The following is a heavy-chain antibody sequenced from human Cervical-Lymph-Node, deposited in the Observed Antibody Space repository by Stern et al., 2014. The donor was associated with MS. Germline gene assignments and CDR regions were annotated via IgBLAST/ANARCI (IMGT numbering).Heavy chain of an antibody. CDR3: NTETIYDSSAYYHFDF. Sequence: EVQLVESGGGLVKPGGSLRLSCAASGFTFNNAWMSWVRQAPGKGLEWVGRIKSKTDGGTTDYAAPVKGRFTISRDDSKNTLYLQVNSLKTEDTAIYYCNTETIYDSSAYYHFDFWGQGTLVTVSS. CDR2: IKSKTDGGTT. J-gene: IGHJ4*02. CDR1: GFTFNNAW. D-gene: IGHD3-22*01. V-gene: IGHV3-15*01.